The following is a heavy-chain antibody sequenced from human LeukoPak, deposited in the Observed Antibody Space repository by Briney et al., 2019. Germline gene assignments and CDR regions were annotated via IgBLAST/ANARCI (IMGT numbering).Heavy chain of an antibody. D-gene: IGHD6-13*01. V-gene: IGHV4-61*08. CDR3: ARGGRGQYSSSFDY. Sequence: SETLSLTCTVSGASVSSSGYYWNWFRRPPGKGLEWIGYIYHSGSTNYNPSLKSRVTISVDTSKNQFSLKLTSMTAADTAVYYCARGGRGQYSSSFDYWGQGTLVTVSS. CDR2: IYHSGST. J-gene: IGHJ4*02. CDR1: GASVSSSGYY.